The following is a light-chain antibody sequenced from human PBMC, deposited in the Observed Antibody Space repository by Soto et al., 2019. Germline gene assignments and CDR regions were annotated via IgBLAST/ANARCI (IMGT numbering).Light chain of an antibody. V-gene: IGKV3-11*01. Sequence: PGEMATLSCTASQSVDTYIAWYQQRPGQPPRLLIHDTSHRASGVPSRFRGSGSGTDFTLTITSLEPEDFAVYFCQQRSNWFSVGPGTRM. CDR1: QSVDTY. CDR2: DTS. J-gene: IGKJ3*01. CDR3: QQRSNWFS.